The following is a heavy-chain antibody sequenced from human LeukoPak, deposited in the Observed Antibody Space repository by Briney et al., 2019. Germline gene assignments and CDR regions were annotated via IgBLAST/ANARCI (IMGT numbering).Heavy chain of an antibody. V-gene: IGHV4-59*13. J-gene: IGHJ3*02. CDR3: ARLVTRGYYDSSGRRIDAFDI. CDR2: IYYSGST. D-gene: IGHD3-22*01. CDR1: GGSISSYY. Sequence: SETLSLTCTVSGGSISSYYWRWIRQPPGKGLEWIEYIYYSGSTNYNPSLKSRVTIPVDTSKNQFSLKLSSVTAADTAVYYCARLVTRGYYDSSGRRIDAFDIWGQGTMVTVSS.